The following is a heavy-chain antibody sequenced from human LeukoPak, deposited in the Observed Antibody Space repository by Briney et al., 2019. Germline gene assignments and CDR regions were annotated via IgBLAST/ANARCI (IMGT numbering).Heavy chain of an antibody. CDR2: ISYDGKNA. CDR1: GFTFSHVA. J-gene: IGHJ4*02. D-gene: IGHD2-2*01. Sequence: PGRSLRLSCAASGFTFSHVAMHWVRQSRGKGPEWVAVISYDGKNANYADSVEGRFTVSRDNSKNTLYLQLNSLRAEDTAIYYCAREYCTTANCYGLDSWGQGTLVTVSS. V-gene: IGHV3-30*04. CDR3: AREYCTTANCYGLDS.